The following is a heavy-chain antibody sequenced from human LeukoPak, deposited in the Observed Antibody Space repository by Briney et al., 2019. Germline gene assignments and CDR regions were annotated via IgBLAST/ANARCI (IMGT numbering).Heavy chain of an antibody. Sequence: SETLSLTCTVSGGPISSTSYYWGWIRQPPGKGLEWIGYIYYSGSTNYNPSLKSRVTISVDTSKNQFSLKLSSVTAADTAVYYCARAPPGDLGDFDYWGQGTLVTVSS. V-gene: IGHV4-61*05. J-gene: IGHJ4*02. CDR3: ARAPPGDLGDFDY. CDR1: GGPISSTSYY. D-gene: IGHD3-16*01. CDR2: IYYSGST.